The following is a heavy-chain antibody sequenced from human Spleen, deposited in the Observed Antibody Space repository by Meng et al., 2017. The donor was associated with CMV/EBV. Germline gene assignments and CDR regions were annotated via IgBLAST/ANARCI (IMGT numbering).Heavy chain of an antibody. J-gene: IGHJ4*02. CDR2: ISGSGGST. Sequence: GESLKISCAASGFTFSSYAMSWVRQAPGKGLEWVSAISGSGGSTYYADSVKGRFTISRDNSKNTLYLQMNSLRAEDTAVYYCAKDRPYQLLPIGYFDYWGQGTLLPFSS. V-gene: IGHV3-23*01. CDR1: GFTFSSYA. D-gene: IGHD2-2*01. CDR3: AKDRPYQLLPIGYFDY.